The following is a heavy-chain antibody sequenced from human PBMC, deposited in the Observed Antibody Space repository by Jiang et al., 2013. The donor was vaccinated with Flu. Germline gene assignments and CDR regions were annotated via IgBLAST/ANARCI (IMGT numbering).Heavy chain of an antibody. CDR3: ASPPYYYDSSGPPTEYQH. V-gene: IGHV3-11*04. J-gene: IGHJ1*01. Sequence: VQLVESGGGLVKPGGSLRLSCAASGFTFSDYYMSWIRQAPGKGLEWVSYISSSGSTIYYADSVKGRFTISRDNAKNSLYLQMNSLRAEDTAVYYCASPPYYYDSSGPPTEYQHWGQGTLVTVSS. D-gene: IGHD3-22*01. CDR1: GFTFSDYY. CDR2: ISSSGSTI.